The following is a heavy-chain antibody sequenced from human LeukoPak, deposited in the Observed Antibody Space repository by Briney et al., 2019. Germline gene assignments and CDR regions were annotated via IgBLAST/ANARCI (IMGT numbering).Heavy chain of an antibody. Sequence: SETLSLTCTVSGYSISSGYYWGWIRQPPGTGLEWIGTIYHSGATYYNPSLKSRVTISVDTSKNQFSLKLSSVNAADTAVYYCARIERDYYDYVWGSYRYNWFDPWGQGTLVTVSS. CDR2: IYHSGAT. D-gene: IGHD3-16*02. J-gene: IGHJ5*02. CDR1: GYSISSGYY. CDR3: ARIERDYYDYVWGSYRYNWFDP. V-gene: IGHV4-38-2*02.